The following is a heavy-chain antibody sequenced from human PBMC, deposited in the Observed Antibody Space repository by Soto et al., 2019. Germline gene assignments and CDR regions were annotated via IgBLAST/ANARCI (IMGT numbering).Heavy chain of an antibody. Sequence: SETLSLTCTVFGGSISSSSYYWGWIRQRPGKGLEWIGSIYYSGSTYYNPSLKSRVTISVDTSKNQFSLKLSSVTAADTAVYYCARPGPQNSGGMDVWGQGTTVTVSS. CDR1: GGSISSSSYY. V-gene: IGHV4-39*01. CDR3: ARPGPQNSGGMDV. J-gene: IGHJ6*02. D-gene: IGHD3-10*01. CDR2: IYYSGST.